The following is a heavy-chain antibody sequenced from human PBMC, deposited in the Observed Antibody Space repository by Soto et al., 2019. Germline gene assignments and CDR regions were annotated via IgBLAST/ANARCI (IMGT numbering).Heavy chain of an antibody. V-gene: IGHV1-69*01. CDR3: VRRYCSGGSYYSEAFDI. Sequence: QVQLVQSGAEVKKPGSSVKVSCKASGGIFSSYAISWVRQAPGQGLEWMGGIIPIFGTANYAQKFQGRVTITADESTSTAYMELSSLRSEDTAVYYCVRRYCSGGSYYSEAFDIWGQGTMVTVSS. J-gene: IGHJ3*02. CDR1: GGIFSSYA. D-gene: IGHD2-15*01. CDR2: IIPIFGTA.